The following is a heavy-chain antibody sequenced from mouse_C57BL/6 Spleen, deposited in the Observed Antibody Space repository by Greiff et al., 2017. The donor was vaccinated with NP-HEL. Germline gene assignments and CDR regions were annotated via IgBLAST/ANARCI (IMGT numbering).Heavy chain of an antibody. V-gene: IGHV1-82*01. CDR2: IYPGDGDT. J-gene: IGHJ3*01. CDR3: ARSQPFTTDFAY. CDR1: GYAFTSSW. Sequence: VQLQQSGPELVKPGASVKISCKASGYAFTSSWMNWVKQRPGKGLEWIGRIYPGDGDTNYNGKFKGKATLTADKSSSTAYMQLSSLTSEDSAVYFCARSQPFTTDFAYWGQGTLVTVSA. D-gene: IGHD6-1*01.